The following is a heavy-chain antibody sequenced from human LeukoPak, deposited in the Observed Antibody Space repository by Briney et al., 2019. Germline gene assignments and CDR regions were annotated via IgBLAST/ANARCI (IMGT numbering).Heavy chain of an antibody. Sequence: GGSLRLSCAASGFTFSSYAMHWVRQAPGKGLEWVAVTSYDGSIKKYADSVKGRFTISRDNSKNTLFLQMNSLRPEDTALYYCAREITIFGVVIQRYDAFDIWGQGAMVTVSS. J-gene: IGHJ3*02. D-gene: IGHD3-3*01. V-gene: IGHV3-30-3*01. CDR2: TSYDGSIK. CDR1: GFTFSSYA. CDR3: AREITIFGVVIQRYDAFDI.